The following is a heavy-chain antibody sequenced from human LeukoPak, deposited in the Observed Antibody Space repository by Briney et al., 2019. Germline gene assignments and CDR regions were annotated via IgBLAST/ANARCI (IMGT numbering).Heavy chain of an antibody. J-gene: IGHJ4*02. Sequence: GGSLRLSCAASGFTFSIYAMSWVRQAPGKGLEWVSAIIGSGGTAYYADSVKGRFTISRDNSKNTLYLQMNSLRAEDTAVYYCAKKGYYDGSGYYMYYFDRWGQGTLVTVSS. CDR2: IIGSGGTA. CDR1: GFTFSIYA. CDR3: AKKGYYDGSGYYMYYFDR. V-gene: IGHV3-23*01. D-gene: IGHD3-22*01.